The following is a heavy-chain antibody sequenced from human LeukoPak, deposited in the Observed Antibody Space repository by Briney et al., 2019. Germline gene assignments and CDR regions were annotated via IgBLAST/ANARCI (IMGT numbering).Heavy chain of an antibody. D-gene: IGHD5-12*01. J-gene: IGHJ4*02. CDR2: ISGSGGSP. Sequence: GGSLRLSCAASGFTFDNYAMSWVRQAPGKGLEWVSCISGSGGSPYYADSVKGRFTISRDNSKNTLYLQMNSLRADDTAVYYCAKDATPYYWGQGTLVTVSS. CDR1: GFTFDNYA. CDR3: AKDATPYY. V-gene: IGHV3-23*01.